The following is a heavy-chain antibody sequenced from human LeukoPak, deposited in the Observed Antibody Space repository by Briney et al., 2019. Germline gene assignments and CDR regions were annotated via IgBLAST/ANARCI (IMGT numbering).Heavy chain of an antibody. J-gene: IGHJ3*02. V-gene: IGHV4-34*01. Sequence: SETLSLTCAVYGGSFSGYYWSWIRQPPGKGLEWIGEINHSGSTNYNPSLKSRVTISVDTSKNQFSLRLSSVTAADTAVYYCARGSPEEADAFDIWGQGTMVTVSS. CDR2: INHSGST. CDR3: ARGSPEEADAFDI. CDR1: GGSFSGYY.